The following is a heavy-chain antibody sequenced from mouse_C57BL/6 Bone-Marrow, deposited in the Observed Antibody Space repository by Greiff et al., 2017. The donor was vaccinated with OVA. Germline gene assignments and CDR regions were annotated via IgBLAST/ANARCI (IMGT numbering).Heavy chain of an antibody. V-gene: IGHV3-6*01. CDR1: GYSITSGYY. J-gene: IGHJ1*03. CDR2: ISYDGSN. Sequence: EVKLEESGPGLVKPSQSLSLTCSVTGYSITSGYYWNWIRQFPGNKLEWMGYISYDGSNNYNPSLKNRISITRDTSKNQFFLKLNSVTTEDTATYYCANTHYYGSSYYWYFDVWGTGTTVTVSS. CDR3: ANTHYYGSSYYWYFDV. D-gene: IGHD1-1*01.